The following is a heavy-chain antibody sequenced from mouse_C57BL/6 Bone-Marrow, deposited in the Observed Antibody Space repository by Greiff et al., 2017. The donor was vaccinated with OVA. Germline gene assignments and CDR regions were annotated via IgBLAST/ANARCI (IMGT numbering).Heavy chain of an antibody. CDR3: ARAPLYDGYYFDY. CDR2: INPYNGGT. J-gene: IGHJ2*01. V-gene: IGHV1-19*01. CDR1: GYTFTDYY. Sequence: EVQLQQSGPVLVKPGASVKMSCKASGYTFTDYYMNWVKQSHGKSLEWIGVINPYNGGTSYNQKFKGKATLTVDKSSSTAYMELNSLTSEDSAVYYWARAPLYDGYYFDYWGQGTTLTVSS. D-gene: IGHD2-3*01.